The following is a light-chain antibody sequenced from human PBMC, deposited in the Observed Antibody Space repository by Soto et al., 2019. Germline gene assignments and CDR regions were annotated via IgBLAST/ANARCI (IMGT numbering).Light chain of an antibody. Sequence: EIVLTQSPCTLSLSPGDRATFFCWASQSVSSSYLAWYQQKPGQAPRLLIYGASSRATGIPDRFSGSGSGTDFTLTISRLEPEDFAVYYCQQYGSSLATFGGGTKVDIK. CDR2: GAS. V-gene: IGKV3-20*01. CDR1: QSVSSSY. CDR3: QQYGSSLAT. J-gene: IGKJ4*01.